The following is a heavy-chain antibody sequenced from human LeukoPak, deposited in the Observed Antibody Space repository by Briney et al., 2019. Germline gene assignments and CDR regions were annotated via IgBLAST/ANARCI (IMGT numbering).Heavy chain of an antibody. CDR2: IYYSGST. D-gene: IGHD6-13*01. J-gene: IGHJ4*02. CDR3: ARQGRGSSWYFDY. Sequence: SETLSLTCTVSGGSISSYYRSWIRQPPGKGLEWIGYIYYSGSTNYNPSLKSRVTISVDTSKNQFSLKLSSVTAADTAVYYCARQGRGSSWYFDYWGQGTLVTVSS. CDR1: GGSISSYY. V-gene: IGHV4-59*08.